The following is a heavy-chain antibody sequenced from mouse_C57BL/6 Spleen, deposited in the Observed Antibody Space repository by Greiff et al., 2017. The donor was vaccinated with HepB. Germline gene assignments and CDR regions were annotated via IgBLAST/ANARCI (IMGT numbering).Heavy chain of an antibody. J-gene: IGHJ3*01. V-gene: IGHV5-17*01. CDR3: ARPGGHQAWFAY. CDR1: GFTFSDYG. CDR2: ISSGSSTI. Sequence: DVMLVESGGGLVKPGGSLKLSCAASGFTFSDYGMHWVRQAPEKGLEWVAYISSGSSTIYYADTVKGRFTISRDNAKNTLFLQMTSLRSEDTAMYYCARPGGHQAWFAYWGQGTLVTVSA. D-gene: IGHD1-1*02.